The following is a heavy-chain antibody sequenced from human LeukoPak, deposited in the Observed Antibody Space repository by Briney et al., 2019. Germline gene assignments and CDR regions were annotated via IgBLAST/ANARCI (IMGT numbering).Heavy chain of an antibody. Sequence: GGSLRLSCAASGFTFSNAWMSWVRQAPGKGLEWVGRIKTKTDGGTTDYAAPVKGRFTISRDDSKTTLYLQMNSLKTEDTALYYCTTGVWYYAMDVWGQGTTVTVSS. J-gene: IGHJ6*02. CDR3: TTGVWYYAMDV. CDR2: IKTKTDGGTT. V-gene: IGHV3-15*01. CDR1: GFTFSNAW.